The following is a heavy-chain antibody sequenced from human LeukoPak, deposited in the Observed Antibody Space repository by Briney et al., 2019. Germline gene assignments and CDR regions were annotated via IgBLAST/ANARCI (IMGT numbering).Heavy chain of an antibody. D-gene: IGHD3-22*01. Sequence: SETLSLTCSVSGYSVSSGYYWGWIRQPPGKGLEWIGNFYHTGSSYYNTSLQSRVTISVDTSKNQFSLRVNSVTAADTAVYYCARFYYDPELDYWGQGTLVTVSS. CDR2: FYHTGSS. V-gene: IGHV4-38-2*01. J-gene: IGHJ4*02. CDR1: GYSVSSGYY. CDR3: ARFYYDPELDY.